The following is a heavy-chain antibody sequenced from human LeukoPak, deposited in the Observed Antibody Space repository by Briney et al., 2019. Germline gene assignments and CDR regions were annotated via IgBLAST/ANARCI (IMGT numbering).Heavy chain of an antibody. CDR3: GIFMDVVPGSMS. CDR1: DGFLTNYY. V-gene: IGHV4-34*01. Sequence: SETLSLTCGVYDGFLTNYYCHWIRQAPGKGLEWIGEISHGGITKHNPSLKSRVTMSQDTSKRQFSLKMNSMTAADTGVYYCGIFMDVVPGSMSWGLGTLVTVSS. J-gene: IGHJ4*02. D-gene: IGHD2-2*01. CDR2: ISHGGIT.